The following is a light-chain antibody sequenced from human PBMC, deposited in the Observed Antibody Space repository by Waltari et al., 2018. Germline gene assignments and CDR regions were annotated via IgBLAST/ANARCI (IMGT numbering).Light chain of an antibody. Sequence: SILYSSNNKNYLAWYQQKPGQPPNLLIYWASTRESGVPDRFSGSGSGTDFTRTISSLQAEDVAVYYCQQYYTAPYTFGQGTKLEIK. J-gene: IGKJ2*01. CDR3: QQYYTAPYT. CDR2: WAS. CDR1: SILYSSNNKNY. V-gene: IGKV4-1*01.